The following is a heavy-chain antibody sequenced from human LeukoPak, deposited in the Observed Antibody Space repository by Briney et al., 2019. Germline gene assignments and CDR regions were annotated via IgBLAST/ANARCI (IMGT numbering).Heavy chain of an antibody. J-gene: IGHJ4*02. CDR1: GGSISSGDYY. V-gene: IGHV4-30-4*08. Sequence: PSQTLSLTCTGSGGSISSGDYYWSWTRQPPGKGLEWTRYIYYSGSTFYHPSLKSRVTISVDTSKNQFSLKLSSVTAADTAVYYCARQGGATLDFDYWGQGTLVTASS. D-gene: IGHD1-26*01. CDR3: ARQGGATLDFDY. CDR2: IYYSGST.